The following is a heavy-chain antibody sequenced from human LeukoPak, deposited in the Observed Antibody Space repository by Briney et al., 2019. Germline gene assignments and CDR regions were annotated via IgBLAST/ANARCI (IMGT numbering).Heavy chain of an antibody. CDR1: GFTFSSYA. J-gene: IGHJ4*02. CDR3: VRGTYGDYAPYFVN. D-gene: IGHD4-17*01. CDR2: ISSSGSTK. Sequence: PGGSLRLSCAASGFTFSSYAMSWVRQAPGKGLEWVSYISSSGSTKKYVDSVKGRFTISRDDAKNSLFLQMNTLRAEDTAIYYCVRGTYGDYAPYFVNWGQGTLVTVSS. V-gene: IGHV3-48*03.